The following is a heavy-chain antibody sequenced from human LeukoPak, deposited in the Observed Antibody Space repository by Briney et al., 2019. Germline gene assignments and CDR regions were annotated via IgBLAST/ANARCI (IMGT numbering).Heavy chain of an antibody. V-gene: IGHV1-2*02. CDR2: INPNSGGT. CDR1: GYTFTGYY. J-gene: IGHJ5*02. CDR3: ARSDIVVVPAADWFDP. Sequence: DSVKVSCKASGYTFTGYYMHWVRQAPGQGLEWMGWINPNSGGTNYAQKFQGRVTMTRDTSISTAYMELSRLRSDDTAVYYCARSDIVVVPAADWFDPWGQGTLVTVSS. D-gene: IGHD2-2*01.